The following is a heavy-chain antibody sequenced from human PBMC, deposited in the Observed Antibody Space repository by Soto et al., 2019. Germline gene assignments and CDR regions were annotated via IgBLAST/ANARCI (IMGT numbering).Heavy chain of an antibody. Sequence: GGSLRLSCAASGFTFSSYGMHWVRQAPGKGLEWVAVIWYDGSNKYYADSVKGRFTISRDNSKNTLYLQMNSLRAEDTAVYYCARDKLTIFGVVITGPKRYYYYGMDVWGQGTKVTVSS. V-gene: IGHV3-33*01. CDR3: ARDKLTIFGVVITGPKRYYYYGMDV. CDR2: IWYDGSNK. D-gene: IGHD3-3*01. J-gene: IGHJ6*02. CDR1: GFTFSSYG.